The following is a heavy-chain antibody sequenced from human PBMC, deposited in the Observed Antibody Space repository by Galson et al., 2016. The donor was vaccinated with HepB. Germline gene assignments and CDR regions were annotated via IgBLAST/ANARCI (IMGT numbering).Heavy chain of an antibody. J-gene: IGHJ3*02. CDR2: IYFDGRT. Sequence: SLRLSCAASGFAISNNHMSWVRQAPGKGLDWVSIIYFDGRTFHADSVKGRFTISRDNSRNTLYLQMSSLTTEDTAVYYCVKDQGGTWGAFDIWGQGTLVTVSS. CDR3: VKDQGGTWGAFDI. D-gene: IGHD3-16*01. V-gene: IGHV3-53*05. CDR1: GFAISNNH.